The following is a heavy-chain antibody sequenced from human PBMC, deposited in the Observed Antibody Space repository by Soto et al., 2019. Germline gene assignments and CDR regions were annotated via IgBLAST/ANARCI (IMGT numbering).Heavy chain of an antibody. Sequence: QVQLVQSGAEVKKPGASVKVSCKASGYTFTSYGISWVRQAPGQGLEWMGWISAYNGNTNYAQKLQGRVTMTTDTPTSTAYMELRSLRSDDTAVYYCASNDDYIWGSYRGDAFDIWGQGTMVTVSS. D-gene: IGHD3-16*02. J-gene: IGHJ3*02. CDR2: ISAYNGNT. CDR1: GYTFTSYG. CDR3: ASNDDYIWGSYRGDAFDI. V-gene: IGHV1-18*01.